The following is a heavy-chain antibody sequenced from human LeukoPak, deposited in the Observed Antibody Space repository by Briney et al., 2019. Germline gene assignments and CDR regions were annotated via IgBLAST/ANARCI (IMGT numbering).Heavy chain of an antibody. J-gene: IGHJ3*02. Sequence: ASVKVSCKASGYTFTGYYMHWVRQAPGQGLEWMGWINPNSGGTNYAQKFQGRVTMTRDKSIRTAYMELSRPTSDDTAVYYCARNIWFGESADAFDIWGQGTMVTVSS. CDR3: ARNIWFGESADAFDI. D-gene: IGHD3-10*01. CDR1: GYTFTGYY. V-gene: IGHV1-2*02. CDR2: INPNSGGT.